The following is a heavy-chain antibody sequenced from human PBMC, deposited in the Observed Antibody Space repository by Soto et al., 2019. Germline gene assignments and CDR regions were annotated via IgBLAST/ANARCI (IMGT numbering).Heavy chain of an antibody. J-gene: IGHJ5*02. CDR3: ARILGFCSSTSCYPRFDP. CDR2: IYYSGNT. CDR1: GGSISSYY. D-gene: IGHD2-2*01. V-gene: IGHV4-59*01. Sequence: SETLSLTCSVSGGSISSYYWSWIRQPPGKGLELIGYIYYSGNTNYNPSLKSRVTISVDTSKNQFSLKLSSVTAAGTALYYCARILGFCSSTSCYPRFDPWGQGSQVTVSS.